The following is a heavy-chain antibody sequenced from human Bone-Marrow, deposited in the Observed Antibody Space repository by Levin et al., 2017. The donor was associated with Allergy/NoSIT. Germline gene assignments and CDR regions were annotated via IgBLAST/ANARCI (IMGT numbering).Heavy chain of an antibody. CDR1: GFTFRGYY. D-gene: IGHD2-2*01. V-gene: IGHV3-74*03. Sequence: LGESLKISCSASGFTFRGYYMHWVRQVPGEGLVWVSYIKSDGSDTKYADSVKGRFTISRDNAKNTLYLQMNSLGAEDTAVYYCARGGCSATSCLDYWGQGTLVTVSS. J-gene: IGHJ4*02. CDR2: IKSDGSDT. CDR3: ARGGCSATSCLDY.